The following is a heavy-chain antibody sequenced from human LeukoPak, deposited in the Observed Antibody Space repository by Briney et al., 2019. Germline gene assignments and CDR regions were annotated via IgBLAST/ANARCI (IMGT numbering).Heavy chain of an antibody. D-gene: IGHD2-2*01. J-gene: IGHJ6*03. CDR1: GFTFSSYA. CDR2: ISGSGGST. V-gene: IGHV3-23*01. Sequence: GGSLRLSCAASGFTFSSYAMSWVRQAPGKGLEWVSAISGSGGSTYYADSVKGRFTISRDNSKNTLYLQMNSLRAEDTAVYYCAKGPTYCSSTSCYYMDVWGKGTTVTVSS. CDR3: AKGPTYCSSTSCYYMDV.